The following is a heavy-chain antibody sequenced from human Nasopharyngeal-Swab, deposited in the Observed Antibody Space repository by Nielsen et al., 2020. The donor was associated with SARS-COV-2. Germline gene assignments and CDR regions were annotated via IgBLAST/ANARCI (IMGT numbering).Heavy chain of an antibody. J-gene: IGHJ6*02. V-gene: IGHV1-3*01. D-gene: IGHD3-9*01. Sequence: ASVKVSCKASGYTFTSFAMHWVRQAPGQRLEWMGWINGGNGNTKYSQKFQGRVTFTRDTSASTAYMELSSLRSEDTAVYYCARDISGRDPYDILTGYMGGYYYYGMDVWGQGTTVTVSS. CDR1: GYTFTSFA. CDR3: ARDISGRDPYDILTGYMGGYYYYGMDV. CDR2: INGGNGNT.